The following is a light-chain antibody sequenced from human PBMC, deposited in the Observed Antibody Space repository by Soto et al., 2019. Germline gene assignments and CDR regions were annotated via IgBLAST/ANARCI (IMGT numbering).Light chain of an antibody. Sequence: EIVLTQSPGPLSLSPGERATLSCRASQIVRSSFFAWYQQKPGQAPRLLIDDVSVRANGIPDRFSGSGSGTEFTLTINRREPEDFAVYYCQQYENSVLYTFGQGTKLEIK. J-gene: IGKJ2*01. CDR2: DVS. V-gene: IGKV3-20*01. CDR3: QQYENSVLYT. CDR1: QIVRSSF.